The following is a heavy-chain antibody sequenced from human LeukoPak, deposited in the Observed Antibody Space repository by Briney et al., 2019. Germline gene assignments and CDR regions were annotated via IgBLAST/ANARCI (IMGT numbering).Heavy chain of an antibody. J-gene: IGHJ5*02. CDR1: DSSISSGYY. CDR2: IYHSGSA. Sequence: SETLSLTCTVSDSSISSGYYWVWIRLPPGKGLEWIGSIYHSGSASYNPSLKSRVTMSVDTSKNQFSLKLTSLTAADTAVYYCARAFYYGSGSLGYWFDPWGQGTLVTVSS. CDR3: ARAFYYGSGSLGYWFDP. D-gene: IGHD3-10*01. V-gene: IGHV4-38-2*02.